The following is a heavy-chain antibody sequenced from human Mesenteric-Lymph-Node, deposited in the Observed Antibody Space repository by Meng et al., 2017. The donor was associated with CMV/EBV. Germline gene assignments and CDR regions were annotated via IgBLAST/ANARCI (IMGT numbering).Heavy chain of an antibody. Sequence: GESLKISCAASGFTFSSYSMNWVRQAPGKGLEWVSCISSSGSDVYYADSLKGRFTISRDNAKNSLYLQMNSLRAEDTAVYYCARDGTAAGTEDYWGQGTLVTVSS. J-gene: IGHJ4*02. D-gene: IGHD6-13*01. CDR3: ARDGTAAGTEDY. CDR1: GFTFSSYS. CDR2: ISSSGSDV. V-gene: IGHV3-21*01.